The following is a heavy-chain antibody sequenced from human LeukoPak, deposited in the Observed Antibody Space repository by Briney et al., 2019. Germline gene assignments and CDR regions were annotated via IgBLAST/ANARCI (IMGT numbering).Heavy chain of an antibody. J-gene: IGHJ4*02. CDR1: GGSFSGYY. V-gene: IGHV4-34*01. CDR2: INHSGST. D-gene: IGHD1-14*01. Sequence: PSETLSLTCAVYGGSFSGYYWSLIRQPPGKGLEWIGEINHSGSTNYNPSLKSRVTISVDTSKNQFSLKLSSVTAADTAVYYCARGRKRSPFDYWGQGTLVTVSS. CDR3: ARGRKRSPFDY.